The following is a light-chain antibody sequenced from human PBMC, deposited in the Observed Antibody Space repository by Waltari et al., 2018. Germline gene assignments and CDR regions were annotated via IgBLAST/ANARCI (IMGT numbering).Light chain of an antibody. CDR3: CSFAGRSTWV. Sequence: QSALTPPASVSGSPGQSLAVSCPGSSSDVGTYNLVSWYQQHPGKAPKLIIYEATKRPSGVSNRFSGSKSGNMASLTISGLQAEDEAEYYCCSFAGRSTWVFGTGTKVTVL. J-gene: IGLJ1*01. CDR2: EAT. V-gene: IGLV2-23*01. CDR1: SSDVGTYNL.